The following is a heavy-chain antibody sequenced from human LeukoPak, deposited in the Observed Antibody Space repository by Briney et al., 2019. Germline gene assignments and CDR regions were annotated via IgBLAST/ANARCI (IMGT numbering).Heavy chain of an antibody. CDR3: ARTYSSGWYDLYYMDV. V-gene: IGHV3-21*01. CDR1: GFTLSSNG. CDR2: TSSTGSYM. Sequence: GGSLRLSCAASGFTLSSNGISWVRQAPGKGLEWVSSTSSTGSYMYYEDSVKGRFTISRDNAKNSLFLQMNSLRAEDTAVYYCARTYSSGWYDLYYMDVWGKGTTVTVSS. D-gene: IGHD6-19*01. J-gene: IGHJ6*03.